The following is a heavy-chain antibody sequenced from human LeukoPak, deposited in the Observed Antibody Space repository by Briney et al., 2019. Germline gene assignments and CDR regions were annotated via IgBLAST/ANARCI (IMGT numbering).Heavy chain of an antibody. J-gene: IGHJ6*02. V-gene: IGHV4-59*05. Sequence: PSETLSLTCTVSGGSINNYSWSWIRQPPGKGLEWLGSIYYGGSTYYNPSLKSRVTVSVDTSKNQFSLKLTSVTAADTAVYYCATHDGMDVWGRGTTVTVSS. CDR2: IYYGGST. CDR3: ATHDGMDV. CDR1: GGSINNYS.